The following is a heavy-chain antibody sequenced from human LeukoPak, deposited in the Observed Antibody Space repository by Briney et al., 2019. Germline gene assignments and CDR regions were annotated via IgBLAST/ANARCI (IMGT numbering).Heavy chain of an antibody. CDR3: ASNTYGGNSGAAGGSY. CDR2: MNPNSGNT. D-gene: IGHD4-23*01. J-gene: IGHJ4*02. V-gene: IGHV1-8*01. CDR1: GYTFTSYD. Sequence: ASVKVSCKASGYTFTSYDINWVRQATGQGLEWMGWMNPNSGNTGYAQKFQGRVTMTRNTSISTAYMELSSLRSEDTAVYYCASNTYGGNSGAAGGSYWGQGTLVTVSS.